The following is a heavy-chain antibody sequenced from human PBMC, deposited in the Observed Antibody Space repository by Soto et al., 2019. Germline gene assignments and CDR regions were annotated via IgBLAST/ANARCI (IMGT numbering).Heavy chain of an antibody. V-gene: IGHV3-64D*06. D-gene: IGHD2-8*01. Sequence: GGALRLSCPASGFTVSSYAMHWVRQAPGKGLEYVSAISTNGGSTYYADSVKGRFTISRDKSKNTVYLEMSSLRAEDTAVYYCVKTTFNILVVYDTDFDYWGQGTLVTVSS. J-gene: IGHJ4*02. CDR2: ISTNGGST. CDR3: VKTTFNILVVYDTDFDY. CDR1: GFTVSSYA.